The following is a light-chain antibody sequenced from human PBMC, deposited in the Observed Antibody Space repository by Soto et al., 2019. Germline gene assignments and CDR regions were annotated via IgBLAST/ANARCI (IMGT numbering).Light chain of an antibody. J-gene: IGKJ2*01. CDR2: AAS. Sequence: DIQMTQSPSSLSASVGDRVTITCRASQSISSYLNWYQQKPGKAPKLLIYAASSLQSGVPSRFNGSASGTHFTLTISSLQPEDFATYYRQLSYSSRLYTLGHGTMLEIK. CDR1: QSISSY. CDR3: QLSYSSRLYT. V-gene: IGKV1-39*01.